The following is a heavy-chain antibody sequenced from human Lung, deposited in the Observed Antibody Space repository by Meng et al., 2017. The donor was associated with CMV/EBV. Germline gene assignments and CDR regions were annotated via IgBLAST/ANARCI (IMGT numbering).Heavy chain of an antibody. CDR1: GFTFSTAW. CDR2: IKSKTDGGTT. Sequence: SWAASGFTFSTAWMSWVCQAPGKGLEWVGRIKSKTDGGTTDYAAPVKGRFTMSRDDLRNTLYLQLNSLKTDDTGVYYCTTGRRFDYWGQGTLVTVSS. V-gene: IGHV3-15*01. CDR3: TTGRRFDY. J-gene: IGHJ4*02.